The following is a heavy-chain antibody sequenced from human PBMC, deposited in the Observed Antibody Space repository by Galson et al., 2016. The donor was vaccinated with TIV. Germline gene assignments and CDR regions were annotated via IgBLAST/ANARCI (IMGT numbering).Heavy chain of an antibody. D-gene: IGHD3-9*01. CDR2: ISYDGSNK. J-gene: IGHJ4*02. Sequence: LRLSCAASGFTFSSYAMHWVRQVPRKGLEWAAVISYDGSNKYYADSVKGRFTISRDNSKNTLYLQMNSLRAEDTAAYYCARSPQLRYFDWLDYWGQGTLVTVSS. CDR1: GFTFSSYA. CDR3: ARSPQLRYFDWLDY. V-gene: IGHV3-30*04.